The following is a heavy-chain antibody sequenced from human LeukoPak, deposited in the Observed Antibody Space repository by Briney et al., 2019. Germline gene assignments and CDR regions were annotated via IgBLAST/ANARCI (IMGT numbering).Heavy chain of an antibody. Sequence: SETLSLTCTVSGGSIGSSSYFWGWIRQHPGKGLEWIGYIYYSGSTYYNPSLKSRVTISVDTSKNQFSLKLSSVTAADTAVYYCARAGGFFSPFGYWGQGTLVTVSS. J-gene: IGHJ4*02. D-gene: IGHD3-16*01. CDR2: IYYSGST. V-gene: IGHV4-31*03. CDR1: GGSIGSSSYF. CDR3: ARAGGFFSPFGY.